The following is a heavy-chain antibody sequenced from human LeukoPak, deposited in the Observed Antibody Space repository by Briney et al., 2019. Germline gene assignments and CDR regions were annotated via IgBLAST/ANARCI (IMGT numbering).Heavy chain of an antibody. D-gene: IGHD6-19*01. CDR2: IYYSGST. CDR3: ARGPSYSNAWYFDS. V-gene: IGHV4-59*01. CDR1: GGSINTYY. J-gene: IGHJ4*02. Sequence: PSQTLSLTCTVSGGSINTYYWTWIRQPPGKGLEWIGYIYYSGSTDYNPSLKSRVSISVDTSKNQFSLKLSSVTAADTAVYYCARGPSYSNAWYFDSWGQGALVTVSS.